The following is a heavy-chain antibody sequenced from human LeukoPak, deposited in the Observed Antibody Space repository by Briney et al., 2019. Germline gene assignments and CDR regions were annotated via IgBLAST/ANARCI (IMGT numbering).Heavy chain of an antibody. D-gene: IGHD2-15*01. CDR2: INHSGST. J-gene: IGHJ6*02. Sequence: PSETLSLTCAVYGGSFSGYYWSWIRQPPGKGLEWIGEINHSGSTNYNPSLKSRVTISVDTSKNQFSLKLSSVTAADTAVYYCARGPYCSGGSCYNYYYYGMDVWGQGATVTVPS. CDR1: GGSFSGYY. CDR3: ARGPYCSGGSCYNYYYYGMDV. V-gene: IGHV4-34*01.